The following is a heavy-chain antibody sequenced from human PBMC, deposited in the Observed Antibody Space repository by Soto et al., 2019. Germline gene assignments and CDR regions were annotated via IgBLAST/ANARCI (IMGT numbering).Heavy chain of an antibody. D-gene: IGHD3-10*01. V-gene: IGHV3-30*03. Sequence: QVQLVASGGGVVQPGRSLSLSCEASGFTLSGNGLHWVRQAPGKGLGWVAVVTHDGTERHYPDSVKGRFTITRDISKNTFYLQMNSLRVEDTAMYYCAREKNSGYYRTVDYWGQGTLVTVSS. CDR2: VTHDGTER. J-gene: IGHJ4*02. CDR1: GFTLSGNG. CDR3: AREKNSGYYRTVDY.